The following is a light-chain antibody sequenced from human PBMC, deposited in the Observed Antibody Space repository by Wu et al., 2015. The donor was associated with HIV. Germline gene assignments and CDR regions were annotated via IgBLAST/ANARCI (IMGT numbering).Light chain of an antibody. CDR2: GAS. J-gene: IGKJ3*01. CDR1: ESVSSD. V-gene: IGKV3-15*01. CDR3: QQYKTWPPFT. Sequence: EIVLTQSPGTLSLSPGERVTLSCRASESVSSDYLAWYQQKPGQAPRLLIHGASTRANGVPARFSGSGSGTDFTLTINSLQSEDLAIYFCQQYKTWPPFTFGPGTTVEIK.